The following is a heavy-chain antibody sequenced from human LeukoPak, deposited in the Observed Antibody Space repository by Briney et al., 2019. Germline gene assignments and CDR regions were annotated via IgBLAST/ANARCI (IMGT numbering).Heavy chain of an antibody. D-gene: IGHD3-10*01. V-gene: IGHV4-59*01. Sequence: PSETLSLTCSVSGDSISSYLWSWIRQPPEKGLEWIGYIYHSGSTNYNPSLKSRVTISVDTSKNQFSLNLRSVIAADTAVYYCARAGLLGSGRKTRAFFDYWGQGLPVIVSA. CDR2: IYHSGST. J-gene: IGHJ4*02. CDR1: GDSISSYL. CDR3: ARAGLLGSGRKTRAFFDY.